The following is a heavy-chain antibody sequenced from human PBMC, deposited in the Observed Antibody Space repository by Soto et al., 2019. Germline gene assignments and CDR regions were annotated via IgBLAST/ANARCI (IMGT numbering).Heavy chain of an antibody. CDR1: GGTFSSYA. J-gene: IGHJ6*02. CDR3: ARDGWGDGSGSYYLPTNYYYGMDV. V-gene: IGHV1-69*13. CDR2: IIPIFGTA. D-gene: IGHD3-10*01. Sequence: SVKVSCKASGGTFSSYAISWVRQAPGQGLEWVGGIIPIFGTANYAQKLQGRVTITADESTSTAYMELSSPRSEDTAVYYCARDGWGDGSGSYYLPTNYYYGMDVWGQGTTVTVSS.